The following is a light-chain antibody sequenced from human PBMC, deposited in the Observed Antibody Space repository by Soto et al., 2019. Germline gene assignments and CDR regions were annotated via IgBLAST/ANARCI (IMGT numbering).Light chain of an antibody. CDR3: CSYAQSSTYV. Sequence: QLVLTQPASVSGSPGQSITISCTGASSGVLTYDLVSWYQHHPGKAPKLIISEVSKRPSGVSNRFSGSKSGSTASLTISGLQAEDEADYYCCSYAQSSTYVFGTGTKVTVL. J-gene: IGLJ1*01. V-gene: IGLV2-23*02. CDR1: SSGVLTYDL. CDR2: EVS.